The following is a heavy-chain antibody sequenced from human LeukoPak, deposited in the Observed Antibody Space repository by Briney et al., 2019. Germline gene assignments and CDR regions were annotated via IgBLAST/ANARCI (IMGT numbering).Heavy chain of an antibody. CDR2: ISGSGDAT. Sequence: GGSLRLSCAASGFTFSTCPMTWVRQAPEKGLEWISAISGSGDATYYADSVKGRFTISRDNLKNTLYLQMNSLRAEDTAVYYCARRGPNWGPIDYWGQGTLVTVSS. CDR3: ARRGPNWGPIDY. J-gene: IGHJ4*02. D-gene: IGHD7-27*01. V-gene: IGHV3-23*01. CDR1: GFTFSTCP.